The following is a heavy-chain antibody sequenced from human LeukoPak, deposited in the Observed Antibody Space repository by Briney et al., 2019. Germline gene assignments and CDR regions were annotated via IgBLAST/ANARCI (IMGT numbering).Heavy chain of an antibody. V-gene: IGHV1-69*06. CDR2: VIPIFGTV. CDR3: ARSLFRFLEWSYRSYYYYYMDV. CDR1: GGTFSSYA. Sequence: SVKVSCKASGGTFSSYAISWVRQAPGQGLEWMGGVIPIFGTVNYAQKFQGRVTITADKSTSTAYMELSSLRSEDTAVYYCARSLFRFLEWSYRSYYYYYMDVWGKGTTVTVSS. D-gene: IGHD3-3*01. J-gene: IGHJ6*03.